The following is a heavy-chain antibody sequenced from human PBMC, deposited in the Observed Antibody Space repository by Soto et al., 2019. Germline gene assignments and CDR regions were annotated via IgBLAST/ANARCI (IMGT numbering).Heavy chain of an antibody. V-gene: IGHV4-30-2*01. CDR2: IYHSGST. CDR3: ARARGPGGSITTGHMGFDY. Sequence: SETLSLTCAVSGGSISSGGYSWSWIRQPPGKGLEWIGDIYHSGSTYYNPSLKSRVTISVARSKNQFSLKLSSVTAADTAVYYCARARGPGGSITTGHMGFDYWGQGTMVTVSS. J-gene: IGHJ4*02. CDR1: GGSISSGGYS. D-gene: IGHD2-2*01.